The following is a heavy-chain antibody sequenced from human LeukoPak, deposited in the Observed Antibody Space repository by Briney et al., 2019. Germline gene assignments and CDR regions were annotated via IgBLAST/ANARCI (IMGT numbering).Heavy chain of an antibody. D-gene: IGHD3-16*02. CDR1: GFPFSSYP. CDR3: AKNRGFRGVLVVPPLDF. J-gene: IGHJ4*02. CDR2: ISSSAGNT. V-gene: IGHV3-23*01. Sequence: GGSLTLSCAASGFPFSSYPMSWVRQAPGKGLEWVSSISSSAGNTYYADSVKGRFTISRDYSKNTLYLQMNSLRAEDTAIYYCAKNRGFRGVLVVPPLDFWGQGTLVTVSS.